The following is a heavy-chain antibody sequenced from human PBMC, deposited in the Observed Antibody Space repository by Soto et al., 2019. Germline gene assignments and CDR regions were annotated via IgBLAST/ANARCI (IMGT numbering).Heavy chain of an antibody. Sequence: GGSLRLSCVASGFGFSSYSMHWVRLAPGKGPEWVSSIRSKRGCKYYADSVKGRFTISRDNSKNTLYLQMNSLGAEDTAVYYCAKGAGCGESDYFDYWGQGTLVTVSS. CDR1: GFGFSSYS. J-gene: IGHJ4*02. V-gene: IGHV3-21*01. CDR3: AKGAGCGESDYFDY. D-gene: IGHD3-10*01. CDR2: IRSKRGCK.